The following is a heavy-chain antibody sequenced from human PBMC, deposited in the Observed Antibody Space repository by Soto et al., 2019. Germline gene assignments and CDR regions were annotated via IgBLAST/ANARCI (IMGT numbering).Heavy chain of an antibody. J-gene: IGHJ6*03. Sequence: EVQLVESGGGLVQPGRSLRLSCAASGFTFDDYAMHWVRQAPGKGLEWVSGISWNSGSIGYADSVKGRFTISRDNAKNSLYLQMNSLRAEDTALYYCAKDSVQDYYYYYMDVWGKGTTVTVSS. CDR2: ISWNSGSI. CDR1: GFTFDDYA. V-gene: IGHV3-9*01. D-gene: IGHD1-1*01. CDR3: AKDSVQDYYYYYMDV.